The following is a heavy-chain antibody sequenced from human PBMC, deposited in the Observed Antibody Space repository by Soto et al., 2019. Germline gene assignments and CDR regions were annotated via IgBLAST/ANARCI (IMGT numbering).Heavy chain of an antibody. D-gene: IGHD2-15*01. J-gene: IGHJ4*02. V-gene: IGHV3-66*01. CDR3: AREGMVAASD. CDR2: IYSGGST. CDR1: GFTVSSNY. Sequence: EVQLMESGGGLVQRGGSLRLSCAASGFTVSSNYMSWVRQAPGKGLEWVSVIYSGGSTNYADSVKGRFTISRDNSKNTLYLQMNSLRAEDTAVYYCAREGMVAASDWGQGTLVTVSS.